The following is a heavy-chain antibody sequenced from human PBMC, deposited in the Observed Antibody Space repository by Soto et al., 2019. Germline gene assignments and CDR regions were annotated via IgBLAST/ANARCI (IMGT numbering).Heavy chain of an antibody. D-gene: IGHD3-3*01. CDR1: GFTFSSYG. CDR2: IWYDGSNK. Sequence: QVQLVESGGGVVQPGRSLRLSCAASGFTFSSYGMHWVRQAPGKGLEWVAVIWYDGSNKYYADSVKGRFTISRDNSKNTLYLQMNSLRAEDTAVYYCARFLEWFPPPYYYYYGMDVWGQGTTVTVSS. V-gene: IGHV3-33*01. J-gene: IGHJ6*02. CDR3: ARFLEWFPPPYYYYYGMDV.